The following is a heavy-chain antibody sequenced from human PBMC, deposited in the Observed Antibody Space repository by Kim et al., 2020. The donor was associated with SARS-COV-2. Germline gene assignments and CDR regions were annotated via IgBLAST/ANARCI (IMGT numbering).Heavy chain of an antibody. CDR2: ISSNGAAT. D-gene: IGHD2-21*01. CDR1: GFVFSDFA. CDR3: VKSPGDSEGY. V-gene: IGHV3-64D*09. J-gene: IGHJ4*02. Sequence: GGSLRLSCSASGFVFSDFAMHWVRQAPGRHLEYVASISSNGAATFYGDSMKDRHIISRDNSNNRLFLQLNRLTPDDTGVYFCVKSPGDSEGYWGQGTPVTVSS.